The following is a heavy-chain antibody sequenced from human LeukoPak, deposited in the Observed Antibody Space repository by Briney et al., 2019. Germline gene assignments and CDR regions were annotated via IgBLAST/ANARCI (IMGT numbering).Heavy chain of an antibody. V-gene: IGHV3-23*01. Sequence: GGSLRLSCAASGFTLSSYAMSWVRQAPGKGLQWVSGISSSGGSTYYVDSVKGRFTISRDNSKNTLYLQMNSLRAEDTAVYYCAKRASRYYYFDYWGQGTLVTVSS. CDR2: ISSSGGST. J-gene: IGHJ4*02. CDR3: AKRASRYYYFDY. D-gene: IGHD2-15*01. CDR1: GFTLSSYA.